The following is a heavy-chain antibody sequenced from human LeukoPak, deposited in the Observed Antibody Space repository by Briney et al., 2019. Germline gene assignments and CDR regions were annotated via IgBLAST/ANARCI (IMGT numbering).Heavy chain of an antibody. CDR1: GGSFSGYY. V-gene: IGHV4-34*01. CDR3: ARGRLTIAARLLDY. D-gene: IGHD6-6*01. Sequence: PSETLSLTCAVYGGSFSGYYWSWIRQPPGKGLEWIGEINHSGSTNYNPSLKSRVTISVDTSKNQFSLKLSSVTAADTAVYYCARGRLTIAARLLDYWGQGTLLTVSS. CDR2: INHSGST. J-gene: IGHJ4*02.